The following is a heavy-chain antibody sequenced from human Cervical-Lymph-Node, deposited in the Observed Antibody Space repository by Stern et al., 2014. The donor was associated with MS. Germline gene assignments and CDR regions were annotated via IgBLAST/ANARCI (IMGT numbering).Heavy chain of an antibody. CDR3: ARGPSTSWYSALNWFDP. D-gene: IGHD6-13*01. Sequence: QVQLGQSGAEVKMPGSSVKVSCKASGGTFISHSFSWVRQATGQALEWMGGINPAFGTTKYAEKFQGRVNITADESTSMAYMELTSLRPEDTAVYYCARGPSTSWYSALNWFDPWGQGTLVTVSS. CDR1: GGTFISHS. V-gene: IGHV1-69*01. J-gene: IGHJ5*02. CDR2: INPAFGTT.